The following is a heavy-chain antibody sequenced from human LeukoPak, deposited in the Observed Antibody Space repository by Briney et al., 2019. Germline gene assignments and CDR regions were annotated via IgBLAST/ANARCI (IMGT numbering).Heavy chain of an antibody. J-gene: IGHJ6*03. CDR1: GGSISSYY. Sequence: PSETLSLTCTVSGGSISSYYWSWIRQPAGKGLEWIGRIYTSGSTNYNPSLKSRVTMSVDTSKNQFSLKLSSVTAADTAVYYCARAGRFLEWSARDYYYYMDVWGKGTTVTVSS. CDR2: IYTSGST. CDR3: ARAGRFLEWSARDYYYYMDV. D-gene: IGHD3-3*01. V-gene: IGHV4-4*07.